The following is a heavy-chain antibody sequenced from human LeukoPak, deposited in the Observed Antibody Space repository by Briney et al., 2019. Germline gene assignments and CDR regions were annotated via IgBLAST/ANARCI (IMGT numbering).Heavy chain of an antibody. CDR1: GGSFSGYY. V-gene: IGHV4-34*01. D-gene: IGHD1-14*01. Sequence: SETLSLTCAVYGGSFSGYYWSWIRQPPGKGLEWIGEINHSGSTNYNPSIKRRVTISVDTSKNQFSLKLSSVTAADTAVYYCARGVFSDYWGQGTLVTVSS. CDR3: ARGVFSDY. CDR2: INHSGST. J-gene: IGHJ4*02.